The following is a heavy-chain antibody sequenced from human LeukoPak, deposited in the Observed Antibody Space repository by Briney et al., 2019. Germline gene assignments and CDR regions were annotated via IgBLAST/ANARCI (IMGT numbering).Heavy chain of an antibody. CDR2: IIPICGTA. Sequence: SVKVSCKASGYTFTSYGISWVRQAPGQGLECMGRIIPICGTANYAQKFQGRVTITTDESTSTAYMELSSLRSEDTAVYYCARGPTYYYDSSGYSNWFDPWGQGTLVTVSS. CDR1: GYTFTSYG. CDR3: ARGPTYYYDSSGYSNWFDP. D-gene: IGHD3-22*01. J-gene: IGHJ5*02. V-gene: IGHV1-69*05.